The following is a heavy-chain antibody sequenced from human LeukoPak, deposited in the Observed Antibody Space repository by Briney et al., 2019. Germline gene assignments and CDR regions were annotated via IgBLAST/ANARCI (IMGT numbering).Heavy chain of an antibody. D-gene: IGHD2-2*01. CDR3: ARDPCSSTSCYDDY. CDR1: GYTLTGYY. J-gene: IGHJ4*02. Sequence: ASVKVSCKAAGYTLTGYYMHWVRQAPGQGLEWMGWINPNSGGTSYAQKFQGRVTMTRDTSISTAYMELSRLRSDDTAVYYCARDPCSSTSCYDDYWGQGTLVTVSS. CDR2: INPNSGGT. V-gene: IGHV1-2*02.